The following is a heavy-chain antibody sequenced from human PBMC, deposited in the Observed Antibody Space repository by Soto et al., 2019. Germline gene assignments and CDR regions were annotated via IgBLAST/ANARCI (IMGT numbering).Heavy chain of an antibody. Sequence: QVQLVESGGGVVQPGRSLRLSCAASGFTFISYAMHWVRQAPGKGLEWVAVISFDGSTEYYADSVKGRFTISRDNSENTVYLQMNSLRSEDTAVYYCARSRHGSGSYTHFYYGLDVWGQGTPVTVSS. CDR2: ISFDGSTE. CDR3: ARSRHGSGSYTHFYYGLDV. J-gene: IGHJ6*02. V-gene: IGHV3-30-3*01. D-gene: IGHD3-10*01. CDR1: GFTFISYA.